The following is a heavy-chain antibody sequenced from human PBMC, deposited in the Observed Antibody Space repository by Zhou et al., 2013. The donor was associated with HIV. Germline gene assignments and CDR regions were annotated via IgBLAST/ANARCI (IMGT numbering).Heavy chain of an antibody. CDR1: GYTFTTYY. Sequence: QVQLVQSGAAVKKPGASVKVSCKASGYTFTTYYIHWVRQAPGQGLEWMGIINPFGGDTNYAQKFQGRVTMTRDTSTSTVYMELSSLRSEDTAVYYCARGRPVNRASRPGYYYGMDVWGQGTTVTVSS. CDR2: INPFGGDT. J-gene: IGHJ6*02. D-gene: IGHD4-17*01. V-gene: IGHV1-46*01. CDR3: ARGRPVNRASRPGYYYGMDV.